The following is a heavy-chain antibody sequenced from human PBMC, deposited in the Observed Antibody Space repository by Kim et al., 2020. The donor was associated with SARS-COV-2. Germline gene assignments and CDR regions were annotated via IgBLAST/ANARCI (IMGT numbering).Heavy chain of an antibody. D-gene: IGHD3-16*01. CDR3: AKEAKGMMADEV. V-gene: IGHV3-23*01. Sequence: GGSLRLSCAASGFTLSNYGMTWVRQATGKGLEWVSSISPSTATYYTDSVKGRITISRDNSKNTLYLQMNSLRAEDKALYYCAKEAKGMMADEVWGQGT. CDR2: ISPSTAT. CDR1: GFTLSNYG. J-gene: IGHJ4*02.